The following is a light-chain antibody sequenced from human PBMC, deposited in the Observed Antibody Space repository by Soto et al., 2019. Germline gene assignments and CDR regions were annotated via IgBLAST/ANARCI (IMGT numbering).Light chain of an antibody. J-gene: IGLJ2*01. Sequence: QSVLTQPRSVSGSPGQSVTISCTGTSSDVGGYNYVSWYLQHPGKAPKLMIYDVSKRPSGVPDRFSGSKSGNTASLTISGLQAEDEADYYCCSYAGSYTFVVFGGGTKVTVL. CDR2: DVS. CDR1: SSDVGGYNY. V-gene: IGLV2-11*01. CDR3: CSYAGSYTFVV.